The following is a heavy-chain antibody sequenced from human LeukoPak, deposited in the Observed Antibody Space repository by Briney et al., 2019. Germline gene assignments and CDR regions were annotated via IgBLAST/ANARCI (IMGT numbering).Heavy chain of an antibody. D-gene: IGHD6-13*01. V-gene: IGHV1-18*01. CDR1: GYTFTSYG. J-gene: IGHJ3*02. Sequence: GASVKVSCKASGYTFTSYGISWVRQAPGQGLEWMGWISAYNGNTNYAQKLQGRVTMTTDTSTSTAYMELRSLRSDDTAVYYCASIMAEAGTEYNAFDTWGQGKMVTVSS. CDR3: ASIMAEAGTEYNAFDT. CDR2: ISAYNGNT.